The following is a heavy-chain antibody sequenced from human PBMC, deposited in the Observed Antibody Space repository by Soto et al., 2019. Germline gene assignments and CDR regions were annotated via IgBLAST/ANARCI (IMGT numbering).Heavy chain of an antibody. Sequence: PSETLSLTCTVSGGSISSSSYYWGWIRQPPGKGLEWIGSIYYSGSTYYNPSLKSRVTISVDTSKNQFSLKLSSVTAADTAVYYCARHLRPMTYYYGIDVWGQGTTVTVSS. CDR3: ARHLRPMTYYYGIDV. CDR1: GGSISSSSYY. D-gene: IGHD3-22*01. V-gene: IGHV4-39*01. J-gene: IGHJ6*02. CDR2: IYYSGST.